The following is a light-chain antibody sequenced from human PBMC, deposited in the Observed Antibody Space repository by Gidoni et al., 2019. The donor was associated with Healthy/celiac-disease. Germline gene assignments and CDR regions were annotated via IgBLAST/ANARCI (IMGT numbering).Light chain of an antibody. CDR1: KLGDKY. Sequence: SYELTQPPSVSVSPGQTASITCSGDKLGDKYACWYQQKPGQSPVLVIYQDSQRPSGIPERFSGSNSGNTATLTISGTQAMDEADYYCQAGDSSTAGVVFGGGTKLTVL. CDR3: QAGDSSTAGVV. J-gene: IGLJ2*01. V-gene: IGLV3-1*01. CDR2: QDS.